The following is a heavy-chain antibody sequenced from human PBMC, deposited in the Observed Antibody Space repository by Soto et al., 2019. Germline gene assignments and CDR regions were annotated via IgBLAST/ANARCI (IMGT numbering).Heavy chain of an antibody. V-gene: IGHV4-30-4*01. CDR1: GDSISNGYYT. CDR2: INNSVHT. D-gene: IGHD3-10*01. J-gene: IGHJ4*02. CDR3: ARGPSGDKVDY. Sequence: QVQLQESGPGLVEPSQTLSLTCTVSGDSISNGYYTWSWIRLPPGKDLEWLGHINNSVHTYSNPSLKSRVTIPADTSKNQFSLKLSSVTAADTAVYYCARGPSGDKVDYWGQGTLVTVSS.